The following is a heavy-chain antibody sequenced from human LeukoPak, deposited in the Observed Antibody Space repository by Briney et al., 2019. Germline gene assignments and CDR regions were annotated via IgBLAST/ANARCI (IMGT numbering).Heavy chain of an antibody. J-gene: IGHJ6*03. CDR2: IYYSGST. Sequence: PSETLSLTCTVSGGSISSGGYYWSWIRQPPGKGLEWIGYIYYSGSTNYNPSLKSRVTISVDTSKNQFSLKLSSVTAADTAVYYCARGYYGDYDYYYYYMDVWGKGTTVTVSS. CDR1: GGSISSGGYY. CDR3: ARGYYGDYDYYYYYMDV. D-gene: IGHD4-17*01. V-gene: IGHV4-61*08.